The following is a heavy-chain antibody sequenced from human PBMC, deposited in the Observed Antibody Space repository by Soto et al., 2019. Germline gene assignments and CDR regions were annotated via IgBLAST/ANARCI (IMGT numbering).Heavy chain of an antibody. CDR2: INPSGGST. CDR3: ARDYYDILTGPEIYYYYYYMDV. Sequence: ASVKVSCKASGYTFTSYYMHWVRQAPGQGLEWIGIINPSGGSTSYAQKFQGRVTMTRDTSTSTVYMELSSLRSEDTAVYYCARDYYDILTGPEIYYYYYYMDVWGKGTTVTVSS. V-gene: IGHV1-46*03. CDR1: GYTFTSYY. D-gene: IGHD3-9*01. J-gene: IGHJ6*03.